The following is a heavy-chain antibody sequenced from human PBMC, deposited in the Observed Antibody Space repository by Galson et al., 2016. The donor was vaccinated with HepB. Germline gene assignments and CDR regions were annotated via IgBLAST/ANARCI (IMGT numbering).Heavy chain of an antibody. Sequence: TLSLTCTVSGYSISSGGSYWSWIRQEPGKGLEWIGHTYFSGSTSYSPSLKSRATISLDTSKNQVSLRLASVTAADTAVYYCAKWSGYSSQYFDYWGQGTLVIVSS. D-gene: IGHD5-18*01. CDR3: AKWSGYSSQYFDY. CDR2: TYFSGST. V-gene: IGHV4-31*03. J-gene: IGHJ4*02. CDR1: GYSISSGGSY.